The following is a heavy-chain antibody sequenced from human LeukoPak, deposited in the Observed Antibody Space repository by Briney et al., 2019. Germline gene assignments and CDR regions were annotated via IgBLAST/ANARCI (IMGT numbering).Heavy chain of an antibody. Sequence: SQTLSLTCTVSGGSISSGRYYWSWIRQPAGKGLEWIGRIYTSGSTNYNPSLKSRVTISVDTSKNQFSLKLSSVTAADTAVYYCARGFMRGVLDYWGQGTLVTVSS. CDR2: IYTSGST. CDR1: GGSISSGRYY. D-gene: IGHD3-10*01. CDR3: ARGFMRGVLDY. V-gene: IGHV4-61*02. J-gene: IGHJ4*02.